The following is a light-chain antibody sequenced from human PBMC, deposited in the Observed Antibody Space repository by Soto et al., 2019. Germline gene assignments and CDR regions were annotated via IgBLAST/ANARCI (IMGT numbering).Light chain of an antibody. CDR3: SSYSSTITWV. V-gene: IGLV2-14*01. CDR1: SSDVGGYNY. CDR2: EVS. Sequence: QSVLTQPAAVSGSPGQSITISCTGTSSDVGGYNYVSWYQHHPGKAPKLMIYEVSNRPSGVSNRFSGSKSGNTASLTISGLQAEDEADYYCSSYSSTITWVFGGGTKLTVL. J-gene: IGLJ3*02.